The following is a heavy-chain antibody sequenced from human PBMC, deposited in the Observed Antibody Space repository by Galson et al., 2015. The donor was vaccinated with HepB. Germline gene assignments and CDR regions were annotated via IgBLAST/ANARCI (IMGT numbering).Heavy chain of an antibody. D-gene: IGHD2-15*01. CDR1: GYSFTGYY. CDR2: INPNSGDT. Sequence: SVKVSCKASGYSFTGYYMHWVRQAPGQGLEWMGWINPNSGDTNFAQKFQGRVTMTRDTSISTAYMELSRLRSDDTAVYYCASEGYCSGGSCYGAYFDYWGQGTLVTVS. V-gene: IGHV1-2*02. J-gene: IGHJ4*02. CDR3: ASEGYCSGGSCYGAYFDY.